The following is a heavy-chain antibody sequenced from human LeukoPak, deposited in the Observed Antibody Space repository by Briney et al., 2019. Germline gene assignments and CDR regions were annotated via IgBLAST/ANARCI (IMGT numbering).Heavy chain of an antibody. CDR2: INHSGST. V-gene: IGHV4-34*01. CDR1: GGSFSGYY. CDR3: ARASPSSLANVLKTYYYGSGSSYYFDY. Sequence: SETLSLTCAVYGGSFSGYYWSWIRQPPGKGLEWIGEINHSGSTNYNPSLKSRVTISVDTSKNQFSLKLSSVTAADTAVYYCARASPSSLANVLKTYYYGSGSSYYFDYWGQGTLVTVSS. D-gene: IGHD3-10*01. J-gene: IGHJ4*02.